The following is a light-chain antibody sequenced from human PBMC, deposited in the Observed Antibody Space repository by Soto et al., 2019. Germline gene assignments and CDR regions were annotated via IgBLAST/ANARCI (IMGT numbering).Light chain of an antibody. J-gene: IGLJ1*01. CDR1: RSDVGSYNL. V-gene: IGLV2-23*02. Sequence: APSQPSPLAGSPXPAVTIARPGTRSDVGSYNLVSWYQQHPGKAPKLMIYEVSKRPSGVSNRFSGSKSGNTASLTISGLQAEDEADYYCCSYAGSSTPLIFGTGTKVTVL. CDR3: CSYAGSSTPLI. CDR2: EVS.